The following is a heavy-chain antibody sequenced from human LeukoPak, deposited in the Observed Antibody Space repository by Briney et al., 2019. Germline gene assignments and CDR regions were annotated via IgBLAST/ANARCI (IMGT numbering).Heavy chain of an antibody. D-gene: IGHD1-26*01. CDR1: GYTFTSYG. Sequence: ASVKVSCKASGYTFTSYGISWVRQAPGQGLEWMGWISAYNGNTNYAQKLQGRVTMTTDTSTSTAYMELSSLRSEDTAVYYCARDAIVGARSWFDPWGQGTLVTVSS. CDR3: ARDAIVGARSWFDP. V-gene: IGHV1-18*01. J-gene: IGHJ5*02. CDR2: ISAYNGNT.